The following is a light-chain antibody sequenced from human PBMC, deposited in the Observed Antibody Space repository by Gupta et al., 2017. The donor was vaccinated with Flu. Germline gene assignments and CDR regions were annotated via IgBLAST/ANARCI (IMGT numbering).Light chain of an antibody. CDR1: QSISSN. J-gene: IGKJ1*01. CDR2: GAS. CDR3: QQYNDWPRT. Sequence: EIVMTQSPVTLSVSPGERATLSCRASQSISSNLAWYQQKPGQAPRLLIYGASTRATGIPARFSGRGSGTEFTLTISSLQSEDLAFYYCQQYNDWPRTFGLGTKVEIK. V-gene: IGKV3-15*01.